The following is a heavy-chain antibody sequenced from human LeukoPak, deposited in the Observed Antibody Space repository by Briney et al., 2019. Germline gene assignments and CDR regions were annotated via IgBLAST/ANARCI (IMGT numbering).Heavy chain of an antibody. CDR3: AREHYGSGSYWFDP. Sequence: GASVKVSCKASVYTFTSYGISWVRQAPGQGLEWMGWISAYNGNTNYAQKLQGGVTMTTDTSTSTAYMELRSLRSDDTAVYYCAREHYGSGSYWFDPWGQGTLVTVSS. J-gene: IGHJ5*02. V-gene: IGHV1-18*01. CDR1: VYTFTSYG. CDR2: ISAYNGNT. D-gene: IGHD3-10*01.